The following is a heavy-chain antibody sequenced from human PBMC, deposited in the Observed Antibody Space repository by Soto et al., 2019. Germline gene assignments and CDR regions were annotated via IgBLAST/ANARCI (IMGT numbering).Heavy chain of an antibody. J-gene: IGHJ4*02. V-gene: IGHV4-31*03. Sequence: PSETLSLTCTVSGGSISSGGYYWSWIRQQPGKGLEWIGYIYYSGSTYYNPSLKSRVTISVDTSKNQFSLKLSSVTAADTAVYYCSGRGYDSSGYKVYYFDYWGQGTLVTVSS. CDR3: SGRGYDSSGYKVYYFDY. CDR2: IYYSGST. D-gene: IGHD3-22*01. CDR1: GGSISSGGYY.